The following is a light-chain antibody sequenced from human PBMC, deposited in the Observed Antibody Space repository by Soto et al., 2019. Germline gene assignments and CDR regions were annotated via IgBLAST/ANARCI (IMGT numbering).Light chain of an antibody. V-gene: IGKV1-12*01. CDR1: QTITTW. CDR3: QQSYSTPVT. Sequence: GDIVTINCRASQTITTWMAWYQQKPGKAPKLIVYDASTLQSGVATRFSASGSGTEFTLIISGLMHEDFATYYCQQSYSTPVTFGQGTKVDIK. J-gene: IGKJ1*01. CDR2: DAS.